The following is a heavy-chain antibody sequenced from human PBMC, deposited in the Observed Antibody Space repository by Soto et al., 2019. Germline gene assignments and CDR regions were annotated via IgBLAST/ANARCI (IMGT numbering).Heavy chain of an antibody. CDR2: ISSRGDVI. J-gene: IGHJ4*02. Sequence: EVLLVESGGALVQPGGSLRLSCAAPGSTFSTYSMNWVRQAPGKGLEWVSYISSRGDVISYADSVKGRFTISRDNAKNSLYLQMNGLRVEDTAVYYCAEYQSKVEYWGQGTLVTVSS. CDR3: AEYQSKVEY. CDR1: GSTFSTYS. D-gene: IGHD1-1*01. V-gene: IGHV3-48*01.